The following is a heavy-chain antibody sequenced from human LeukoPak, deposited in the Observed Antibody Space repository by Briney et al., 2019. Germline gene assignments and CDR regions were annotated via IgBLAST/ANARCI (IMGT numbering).Heavy chain of an antibody. Sequence: GGSLRLSCAASGFTVSSNYMNWVRQAPGKGLEWVSVIYSGGSTYYADSVKGRFTISRDNSKNTLYLQMNSLRAEDTAVYYCARSLVGASNYWGQGTLVTVSS. V-gene: IGHV3-66*02. CDR2: IYSGGST. CDR1: GFTVSSNY. J-gene: IGHJ4*02. D-gene: IGHD1-26*01. CDR3: ARSLVGASNY.